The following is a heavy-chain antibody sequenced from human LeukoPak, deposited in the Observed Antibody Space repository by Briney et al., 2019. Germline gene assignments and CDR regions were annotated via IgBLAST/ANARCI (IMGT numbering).Heavy chain of an antibody. V-gene: IGHV3-48*03. CDR3: AKDLRGNSGYDSVFDY. CDR1: GFAFSSYE. Sequence: SGGSLRLSCAASGFAFSSYEMNWVRQAPGKGLQWVSDISSSGTTIYYADSVKGRFTISRDNSKNTLYLQMNSLRVEDTAVYYCAKDLRGNSGYDSVFDYWGQGTLVSVFS. D-gene: IGHD5-12*01. J-gene: IGHJ4*02. CDR2: ISSSGTTI.